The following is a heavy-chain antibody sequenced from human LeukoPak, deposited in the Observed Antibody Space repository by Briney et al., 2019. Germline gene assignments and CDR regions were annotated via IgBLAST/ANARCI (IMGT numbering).Heavy chain of an antibody. CDR2: IIPILGIA. J-gene: IGHJ3*02. CDR1: GGTFSSYA. CDR3: ARVRMADPDAFDI. D-gene: IGHD2-8*01. V-gene: IGHV1-69*04. Sequence: SVKVSCKASGGTFSSYAISWVRQAPGQGLEWMGRIIPILGIANYAQKFQGRVTITADKSTSTAYMELSSLRSEDTAVYYCARVRMADPDAFDIWGQGTMVTVSS.